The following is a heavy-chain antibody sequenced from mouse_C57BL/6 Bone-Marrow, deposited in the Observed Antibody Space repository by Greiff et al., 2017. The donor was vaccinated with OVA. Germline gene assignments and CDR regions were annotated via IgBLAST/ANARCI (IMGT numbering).Heavy chain of an antibody. CDR1: GYTFTSYG. J-gene: IGHJ3*01. CDR3: AKGHDGYRFAY. Sequence: QVHVKQSGAELARPGASVKLSCKASGYTFTSYGISWVKQRTGQGLEWIGEIYPRSGNTYYNEKFKGKATLTADKSSSTAYMELRSLTSEDSAVYFCAKGHDGYRFAYWGQGTLVTVSA. CDR2: IYPRSGNT. V-gene: IGHV1-81*01. D-gene: IGHD2-3*01.